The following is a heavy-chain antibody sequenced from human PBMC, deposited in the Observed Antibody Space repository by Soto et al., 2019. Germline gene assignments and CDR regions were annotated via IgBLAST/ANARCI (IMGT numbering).Heavy chain of an antibody. V-gene: IGHV4-31*03. Sequence: SETLSLTCTVSGVSINSGGYYWSWIRQHPGKGLEWIGYIYYSGSTYYNPSLKSRVTMSIDTSKNQFSLKLSSVTAADTAVYYCASLRSYSSTRVNNWFDSWGQGVPVTVSS. CDR3: ASLRSYSSTRVNNWFDS. CDR2: IYYSGST. J-gene: IGHJ5*01. CDR1: GVSINSGGYY. D-gene: IGHD6-13*01.